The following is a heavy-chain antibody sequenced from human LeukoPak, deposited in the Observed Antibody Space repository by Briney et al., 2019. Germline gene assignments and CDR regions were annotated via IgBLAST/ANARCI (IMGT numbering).Heavy chain of an antibody. CDR3: ARAGETHPIDY. V-gene: IGHV4-59*01. D-gene: IGHD2-21*01. CDR2: IYYSGST. J-gene: IGHJ4*02. Sequence: PSETLSLTCTVSGGSISSYYWSWIRQPPGKGLEWIGYIYYSGSTNYNPSLKSRVTISVDTSKNQFSLKLSSVTAADTAVYYCARAGETHPIDYWGQGTLVTVSS. CDR1: GGSISSYY.